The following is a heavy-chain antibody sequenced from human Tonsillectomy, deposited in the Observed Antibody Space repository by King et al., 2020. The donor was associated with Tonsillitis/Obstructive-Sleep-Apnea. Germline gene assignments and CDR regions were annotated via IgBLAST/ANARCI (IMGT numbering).Heavy chain of an antibody. CDR3: GKGGYSGTGAGWFDY. Sequence: QLVQSGGGLVKPGGSLRLSCAASGFTFSNYAMSWVRQAPGQGLEWVSVITGSGGSTYDADSVKGRFTISRDNSTNTLYLQMNSLRAEDTAVYYCGKGGYSGTGAGWFDYWGQGTLVTVSS. CDR1: GFTFSNYA. V-gene: IGHV3-23*04. J-gene: IGHJ4*02. CDR2: ITGSGGST. D-gene: IGHD1-26*01.